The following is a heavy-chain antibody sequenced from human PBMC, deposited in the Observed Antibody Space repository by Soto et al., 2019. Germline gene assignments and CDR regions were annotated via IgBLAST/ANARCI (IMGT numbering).Heavy chain of an antibody. D-gene: IGHD2-8*01. J-gene: IGHJ4*01. CDR3: AKAGILLSVYATEFDY. V-gene: IGHV3-30*18. Sequence: QVQLVESGGGVVQPGRSLRLSCAASGFTFSNYGMHWVRQAPGKGLEWVAVISYDGSNKYYADSVKGRFTISRDNSKNTRYLQIDSLRAENTAVYYCAKAGILLSVYATEFDYWGHGTLVAVSS. CDR2: ISYDGSNK. CDR1: GFTFSNYG.